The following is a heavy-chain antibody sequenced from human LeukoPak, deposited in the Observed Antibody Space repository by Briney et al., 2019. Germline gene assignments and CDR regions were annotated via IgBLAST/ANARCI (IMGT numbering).Heavy chain of an antibody. D-gene: IGHD1-26*01. CDR3: ARDKVVGPTKFDS. V-gene: IGHV3-7*01. CDR2: IKQDGGEI. J-gene: IGHJ5*01. Sequence: GGSLRLSCAASGFTFSRYWMSWVRQAPGKGLEWVANIKQDGGEIYYVDSVKGRFTISRDNAKSSVYLHMNSLRAEDTAVYYCARDKVVGPTKFDSWGQGTLVTVSS. CDR1: GFTFSRYW.